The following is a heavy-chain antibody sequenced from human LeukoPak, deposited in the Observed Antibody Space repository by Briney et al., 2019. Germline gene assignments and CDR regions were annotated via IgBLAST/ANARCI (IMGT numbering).Heavy chain of an antibody. V-gene: IGHV3-7*01. CDR2: IKQDGSEK. D-gene: IGHD2-21*01. Sequence: GGSLRLSCAASGFTFSSYWMSWVRQAPGKGLEWVANIKQDGSEKYYVDSVKGRFTISRDNAKNTLYLQMNSLRAEDTAVYYCAREFIRVVVSPYYFDTCGEGNLLTVSS. J-gene: IGHJ4*02. CDR3: AREFIRVVVSPYYFDT. CDR1: GFTFSSYW.